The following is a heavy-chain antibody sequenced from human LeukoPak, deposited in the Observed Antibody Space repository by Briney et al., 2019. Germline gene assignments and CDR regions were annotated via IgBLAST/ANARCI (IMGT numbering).Heavy chain of an antibody. V-gene: IGHV4-59*01. CDR1: GGSISSYY. D-gene: IGHD4-11*01. J-gene: IGHJ6*03. CDR3: ARASVTYYYYYYMDV. Sequence: NASETLSLTCTVSGGSISSYYWSWIRQPPGKGLEWIGYIHYSGSTNYNPSLKSRVTISVDTSKDQFSLKLSSVTAADTAVYYCARASVTYYYYYYMDVWGKGTTVTVSS. CDR2: IHYSGST.